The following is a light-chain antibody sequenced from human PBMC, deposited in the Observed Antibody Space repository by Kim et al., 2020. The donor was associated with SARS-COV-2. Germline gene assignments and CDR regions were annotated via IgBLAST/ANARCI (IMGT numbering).Light chain of an antibody. J-gene: IGKJ1*01. Sequence: DIQMTQSPSSLSASVGDRVTTTCRASQSISSYLNWYQQKPGKAPKLLIYAASSLQSGVPSRFSGSGSGTDFTLTISSLQPEDFATYYCQQSYSTPETFGQGTKVDIK. CDR1: QSISSY. CDR3: QQSYSTPET. CDR2: AAS. V-gene: IGKV1-39*01.